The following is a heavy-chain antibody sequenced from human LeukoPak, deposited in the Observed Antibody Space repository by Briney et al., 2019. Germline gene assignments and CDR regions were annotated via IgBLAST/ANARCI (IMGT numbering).Heavy chain of an antibody. V-gene: IGHV1-2*06. CDR2: INPNSGDT. CDR3: ASAVNEYYFNY. Sequence: ASVTVSCKASGCTFTGYYMHWVRQAPGQGLEWMGRINPNSGDTNYAQKFQGGVTMTRDTSLSTAYMEPSRLRSADTAGYYLASAVNEYYFNYGGRKTLVTVAS. J-gene: IGHJ4*02. CDR1: GCTFTGYY.